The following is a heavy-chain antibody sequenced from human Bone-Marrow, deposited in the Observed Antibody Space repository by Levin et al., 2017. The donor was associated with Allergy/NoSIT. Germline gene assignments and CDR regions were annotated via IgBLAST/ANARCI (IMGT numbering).Heavy chain of an antibody. CDR2: IFNSETT. D-gene: IGHD6-13*01. CDR1: GAPITSFY. Sequence: SQTLSLTCSVSGAPITSFYWGWIRQLPGKRLEWIAYIFNSETTKYNPSLQSRVTISVDKSKNQLSLRLRSVTAADTALYYCGRSWYGRCFDLWGQGTLVTVSS. CDR3: GRSWYGRCFDL. V-gene: IGHV4-59*01. J-gene: IGHJ5*02.